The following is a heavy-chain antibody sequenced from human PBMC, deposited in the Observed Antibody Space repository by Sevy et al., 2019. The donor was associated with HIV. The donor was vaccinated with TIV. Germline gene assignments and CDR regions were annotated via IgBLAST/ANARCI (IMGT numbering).Heavy chain of an antibody. J-gene: IGHJ4*02. V-gene: IGHV4-61*01. Sequence: SETLSLTCTVSGGSVSSGSYYWSWIRQPPGKGLEWIGYIYYSGSTNYNPSLQSRVTISVDTSKNQFSLKLSSVTAADTAVYYCARGLTYFDYWGQGTLVTVSS. CDR1: GGSVSSGSYY. CDR2: IYYSGST. D-gene: IGHD3-9*01. CDR3: ARGLTYFDY.